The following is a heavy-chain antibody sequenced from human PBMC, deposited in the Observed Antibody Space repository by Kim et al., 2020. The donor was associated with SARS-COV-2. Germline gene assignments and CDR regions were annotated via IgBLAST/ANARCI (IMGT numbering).Heavy chain of an antibody. J-gene: IGHJ4*02. D-gene: IGHD3-10*01. Sequence: YADSVKGRFTISRDNSKNTLYLQMNSLRAEDTAVYYCAKGGGFGELHTHYWGQGTLVTVSS. V-gene: IGHV3-23*01. CDR3: AKGGGFGELHTHY.